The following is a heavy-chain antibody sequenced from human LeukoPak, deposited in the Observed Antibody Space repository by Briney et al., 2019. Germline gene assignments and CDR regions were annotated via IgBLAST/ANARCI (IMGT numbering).Heavy chain of an antibody. V-gene: IGHV3-23*01. J-gene: IGHJ4*02. D-gene: IGHD6-19*01. CDR1: GFTFSIYA. CDR2: ISGSGDST. CDR3: ARDRGGGWYYFDY. Sequence: GGSLRLSCAASGFTFSIYAVSWVRQAPGKGLGWVSVISGSGDSTDYADSVKGRFTISRDSSKNTMYLQMNSLRAEDTAVYYCARDRGGGWYYFDYWGRGTLVTVSS.